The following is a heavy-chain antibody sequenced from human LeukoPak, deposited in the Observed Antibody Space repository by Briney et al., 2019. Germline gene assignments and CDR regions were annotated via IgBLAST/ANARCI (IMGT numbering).Heavy chain of an antibody. V-gene: IGHV1-2*02. CDR1: RYTFTGYY. CDR2: VNPNRGGT. J-gene: IGHJ2*01. D-gene: IGHD6-13*01. Sequence: SVKLSCKASRYTFTGYYMHWERYAPGPGLEWMGWVNPNRGGTNYERKFQGRVTMTRDTSISTVYMKLSSLKSDDTAVYYCAIPEGARYSSSWYLDLWGRGTQVTVSS. CDR3: AIPEGARYSSSWYLDL.